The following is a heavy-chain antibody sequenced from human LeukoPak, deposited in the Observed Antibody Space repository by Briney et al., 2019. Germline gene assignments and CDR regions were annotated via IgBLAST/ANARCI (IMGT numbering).Heavy chain of an antibody. Sequence: GRSLRLSCAASGFTFSSYGMHWVRQAPGKGLEWVAVTWYDGSNKYYADSVKGRFTISRDNSKNTLYLQMNSLRAEDTAVYYCARRGRVAATLFDYWGQGTLVTVST. D-gene: IGHD2-15*01. V-gene: IGHV3-33*01. CDR3: ARRGRVAATLFDY. CDR2: TWYDGSNK. CDR1: GFTFSSYG. J-gene: IGHJ4*02.